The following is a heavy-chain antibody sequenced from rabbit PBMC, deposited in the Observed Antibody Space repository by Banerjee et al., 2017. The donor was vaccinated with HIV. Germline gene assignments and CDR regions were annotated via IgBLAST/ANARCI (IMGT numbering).Heavy chain of an antibody. D-gene: IGHD4-1*01. Sequence: QSLEESGGGLVQPGASLTLTCTASGFDFSSCYMSWVRQAPGKGLEWIACINTSSGNTVYASWAKGRFTISKTSSTTVTLQMTSLTAADTATYFCARDLAGAIGWNFNLWGPGTLGTVS. CDR2: INTSSGNT. J-gene: IGHJ4*01. CDR3: ARDLAGAIGWNFNL. CDR1: GFDFSSCY. V-gene: IGHV1S40*01.